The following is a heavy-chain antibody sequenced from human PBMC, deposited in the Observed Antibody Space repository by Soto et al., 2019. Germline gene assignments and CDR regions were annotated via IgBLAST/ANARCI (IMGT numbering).Heavy chain of an antibody. CDR1: GFTFSTYA. J-gene: IGHJ4*02. CDR3: AKDRNYPRDQFHY. D-gene: IGHD1-7*01. CDR2: ISANGQGI. Sequence: RGSLRLSCAASGFTFSTYALSWVRQAPGKGLEWVSAISANGQGIYHADSVRGRFTISRDNSKNTIFLHMDSLRAEDTAVYYCAKDRNYPRDQFHYWGQGTLVTVSS. V-gene: IGHV3-23*01.